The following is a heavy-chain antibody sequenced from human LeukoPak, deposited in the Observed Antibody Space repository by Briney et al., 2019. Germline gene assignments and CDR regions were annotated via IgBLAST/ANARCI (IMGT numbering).Heavy chain of an antibody. CDR2: IYYSGST. D-gene: IGHD6-13*01. CDR3: ASDIAAAGVFTFDY. J-gene: IGHJ4*02. Sequence: SETLSLTCTVSGGSISSYYWSWIRQPPGKGLEWIGYIYYSGSTNYNPSLKSRVTISVDTFKNQFSLKLSSVTAADTAVYYCASDIAAAGVFTFDYWGQGTLVTVSS. CDR1: GGSISSYY. V-gene: IGHV4-59*01.